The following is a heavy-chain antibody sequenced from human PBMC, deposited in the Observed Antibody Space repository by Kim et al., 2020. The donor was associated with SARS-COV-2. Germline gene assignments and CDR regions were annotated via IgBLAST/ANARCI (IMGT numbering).Heavy chain of an antibody. D-gene: IGHD6-19*01. CDR1: GFTFSSYG. V-gene: IGHV3-30*18. CDR3: AKDRKTSSGWTPGY. J-gene: IGHJ4*02. Sequence: GGSLRLSCAASGFTFSSYGMHWVRQAPGKGLEWVAVISYDGSNKYYADSVKGRFTISRDNSKNTLYLQMNSLRAEDTAVYYCAKDRKTSSGWTPGYWGQGTLVTVSS. CDR2: ISYDGSNK.